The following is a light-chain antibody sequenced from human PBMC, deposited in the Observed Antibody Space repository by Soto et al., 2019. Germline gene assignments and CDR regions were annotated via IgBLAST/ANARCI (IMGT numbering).Light chain of an antibody. CDR3: SSYAGSSTV. CDR2: EVS. CDR1: SSDVGAYNY. V-gene: IGLV2-8*01. J-gene: IGLJ1*01. Sequence: QSVLTQPSSASVSPGPSVTISCTGTSSDVGAYNYVSWYQQHPGKAPKLMIYEVSYRPSGVPARFSGSKSGNTASLTVSGLQAEDEADYYCSSYAGSSTVFGTGTKVTVL.